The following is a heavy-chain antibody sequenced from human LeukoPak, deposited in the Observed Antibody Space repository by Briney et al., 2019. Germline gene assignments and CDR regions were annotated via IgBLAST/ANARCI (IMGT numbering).Heavy chain of an antibody. V-gene: IGHV4-30-4*01. CDR3: ARYSYGYLAFDI. Sequence: SETLSLTCTVSGGSISSGDYYWSWIRQPPGKGLEWIGYIYYSGSTYYNPSPKSRVTISVDTSKNQFSLKLSSVTAADTAVYYCARYSYGYLAFDIWGQGTMVTVSS. J-gene: IGHJ3*02. D-gene: IGHD5-18*01. CDR1: GGSISSGDYY. CDR2: IYYSGST.